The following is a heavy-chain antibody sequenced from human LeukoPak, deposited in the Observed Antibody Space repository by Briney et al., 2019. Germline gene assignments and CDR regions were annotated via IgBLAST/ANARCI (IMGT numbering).Heavy chain of an antibody. Sequence: ASVKVSCKASGYTFTSYGITWVRQAPGQGLEWMGWISAYNGKTNYSQKVQGRVTMTTDSSTSTAYMELRSLRSDDTALYYCARAFHCSSTSCYGYYYNGMDVWGQGTTVTVS. D-gene: IGHD2-2*01. CDR1: GYTFTSYG. V-gene: IGHV1-18*01. CDR3: ARAFHCSSTSCYGYYYNGMDV. J-gene: IGHJ6*02. CDR2: ISAYNGKT.